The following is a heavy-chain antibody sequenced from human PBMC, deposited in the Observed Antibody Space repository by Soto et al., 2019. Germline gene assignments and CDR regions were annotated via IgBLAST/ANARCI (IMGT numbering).Heavy chain of an antibody. CDR3: ARDPSLGDHQY. D-gene: IGHD3-16*01. J-gene: IGHJ4*02. Sequence: GASVKVSCKTSGYTFTTYGISWVRQAPGQGLEWVGWISAYSGKTHYAQKFQGKVTMTTDTSTNTAYLELRSLRSDDTAVYYCARDPSLGDHQYWGQGTLVTVSS. V-gene: IGHV1-18*01. CDR2: ISAYSGKT. CDR1: GYTFTTYG.